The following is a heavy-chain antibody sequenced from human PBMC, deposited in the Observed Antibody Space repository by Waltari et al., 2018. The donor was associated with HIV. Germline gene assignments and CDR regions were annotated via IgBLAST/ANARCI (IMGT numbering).Heavy chain of an antibody. Sequence: QVTLKESGPVLVTPTETLTLTCTVSGFSLSNLRMGVSWTRRPPGKALEWLAHSFSKYVKSFRTSLKSRLTISKDTPKSQVVLTMTNMDPVDTATYYCARIWLDYYDRSAYYYLDSWGQETQVTGSS. CDR3: ARIWLDYYDRSAYYYLDS. CDR1: GFSLSNLRMG. D-gene: IGHD3-22*01. CDR2: SFSKYVK. V-gene: IGHV2-26*01. J-gene: IGHJ4*02.